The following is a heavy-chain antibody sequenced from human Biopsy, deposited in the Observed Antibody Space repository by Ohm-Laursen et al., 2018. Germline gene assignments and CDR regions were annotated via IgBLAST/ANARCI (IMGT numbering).Heavy chain of an antibody. CDR1: GVTLSGYA. CDR2: ISASSSYI. V-gene: IGHV3-21*01. CDR3: VRGRSMDV. J-gene: IGHJ6*02. Sequence: SLRLSCAASGVTLSGYAMNWVRQAPGKGPEWVSSISASSSYIHYADSVKGRFTISRDNAQKSLDLQLNSLRAEDTAVYYCVRGRSMDVWGQGATVTVSS.